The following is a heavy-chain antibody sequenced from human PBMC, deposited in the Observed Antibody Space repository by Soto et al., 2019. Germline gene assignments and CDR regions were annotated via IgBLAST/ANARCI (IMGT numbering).Heavy chain of an antibody. CDR3: VRINSSPWHPTAY. CDR2: IYHSGST. D-gene: IGHD6-19*01. CDR1: GGSISSGNC. V-gene: IGHV4-4*02. J-gene: IGHJ4*02. Sequence: PSETVSLTCAVSGGSISSGNCWCCVLQSPGKEREGIGEIYHSGSTNYNPSLKSRVTISVDKSNNQFSLKLSSVTAADTAVYYCVRINSSPWHPTAYWGRGTLVT.